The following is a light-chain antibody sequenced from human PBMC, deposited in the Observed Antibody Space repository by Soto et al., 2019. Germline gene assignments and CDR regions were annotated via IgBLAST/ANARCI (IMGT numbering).Light chain of an antibody. CDR2: EVT. V-gene: IGLV1-44*01. Sequence: QSVLTQPPSASGAPGQRVTISCSGSSSNIGINFVYWYQQFPGTAPKLLIFEVTKRPSGVPFRFSGSKSANTASLTISGLQAEDEADYFCNSYTTSATYVFGSGTKLTVL. CDR1: SSNIGINF. J-gene: IGLJ1*01. CDR3: NSYTTSATYV.